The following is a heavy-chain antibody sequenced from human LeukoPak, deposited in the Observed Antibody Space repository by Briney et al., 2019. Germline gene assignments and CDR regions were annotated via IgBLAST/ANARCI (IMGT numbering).Heavy chain of an antibody. CDR1: GFTFSSYW. D-gene: IGHD3-22*01. J-gene: IGHJ4*02. V-gene: IGHV3-7*01. CDR3: AREGYYYDTANLGY. CDR2: IKQDGSEK. Sequence: GGSLRLSCAASGFTFSSYWMSWVRQAPGKGLEWVANIKQDGSEKYYVDSVKGRFTISRDNAKNSLYLQMNSLRAEDTAVYYCAREGYYYDTANLGYWGQGTLVTVSS.